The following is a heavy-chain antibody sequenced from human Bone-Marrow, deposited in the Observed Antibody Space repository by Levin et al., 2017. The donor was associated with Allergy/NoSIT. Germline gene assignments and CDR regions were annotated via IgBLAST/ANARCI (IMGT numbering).Heavy chain of an antibody. J-gene: IGHJ4*02. CDR3: ARIANPSWPFDY. Sequence: ASVKVSCKTSGYIFRDYYLHWVRQAPGQGLEWMGVINPSGGSTTYAQKFQGRVTMTRDTSTSTVYMELSSLRSNDTAVYFCARIANPSWPFDYWGQGTLVTVSS. CDR1: GYIFRDYY. CDR2: INPSGGST. V-gene: IGHV1-46*01. D-gene: IGHD2-2*01.